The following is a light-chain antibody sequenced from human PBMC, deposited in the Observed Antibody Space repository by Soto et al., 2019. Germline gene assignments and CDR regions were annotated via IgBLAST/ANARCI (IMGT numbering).Light chain of an antibody. J-gene: IGKJ4*01. V-gene: IGKV3-11*01. CDR3: QQRVRWPLT. CDR1: QSVRSF. Sequence: EIVLTQAPATLYLSPGERATLSCRASQSVRSFLAWYQQKPGQAPRLLISDASDMAAGIPARFSGSGSGTAFTLTISSLEPEDFAVYYCQQRVRWPLTFGGGT. CDR2: DAS.